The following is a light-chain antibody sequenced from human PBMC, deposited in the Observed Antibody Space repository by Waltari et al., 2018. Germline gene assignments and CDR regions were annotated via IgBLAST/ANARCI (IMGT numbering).Light chain of an antibody. CDR1: QSVGSY. CDR2: QAS. V-gene: IGKV3-11*01. CDR3: QQRGSWPPA. Sequence: EIVLTQSPATLSLSPGARVTLSCRASQSVGSYLAWYQQQPGQAPRLLIHQASTRAAGIPARFSGSGSGTDFTLTISSLEPEDFAVYYCQQRGSWPPAFGGGTKVEIK. J-gene: IGKJ4*01.